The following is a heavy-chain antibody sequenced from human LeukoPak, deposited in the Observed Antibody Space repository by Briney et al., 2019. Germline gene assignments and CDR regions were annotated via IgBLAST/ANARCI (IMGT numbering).Heavy chain of an antibody. J-gene: IGHJ4*02. Sequence: GGSLRPSCATSGFTFSSYGMHWVRQAPGKGLEGVAFIRYDGSNKYYADYVKGRFTISRDNSKNTLYLQMNSLRAEDTAVYSCAKPGHGIAAAGTWSDYWGQGTLVTV. CDR2: IRYDGSNK. CDR1: GFTFSSYG. CDR3: AKPGHGIAAAGTWSDY. D-gene: IGHD6-13*01. V-gene: IGHV3-30*02.